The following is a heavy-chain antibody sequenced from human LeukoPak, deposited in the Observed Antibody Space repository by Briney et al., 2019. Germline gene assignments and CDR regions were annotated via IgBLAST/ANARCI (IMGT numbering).Heavy chain of an antibody. Sequence: PSETLSLTCTVSGGSISSGGYYWSWIRQHPGKGLEWIGYIYYSGSTYYNPSLKSRVTISVDTSKNQFSLKLSSVTAADTAVYYCARDLTPYGFWDNWFDPWGQGTLVTVSS. CDR1: GGSISSGGYY. CDR2: IYYSGST. V-gene: IGHV4-31*03. CDR3: ARDLTPYGFWDNWFDP. J-gene: IGHJ5*02. D-gene: IGHD4-17*01.